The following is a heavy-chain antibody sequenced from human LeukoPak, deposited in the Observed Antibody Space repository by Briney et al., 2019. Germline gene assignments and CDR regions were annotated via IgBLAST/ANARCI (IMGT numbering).Heavy chain of an antibody. D-gene: IGHD3-9*01. CDR1: GGSISSYY. V-gene: IGHV4-59*08. Sequence: SETLSLTCTVSGGSISSYYWSWIRQPPGKGLEWIGYIYYSGSTNYNPSLKSRVTISVDTSKNQFSLKLSSVTAADTAVYYCARTWGYDTLTGTALNWFDPWGQGTLVTVSS. CDR3: ARTWGYDTLTGTALNWFDP. J-gene: IGHJ5*02. CDR2: IYYSGST.